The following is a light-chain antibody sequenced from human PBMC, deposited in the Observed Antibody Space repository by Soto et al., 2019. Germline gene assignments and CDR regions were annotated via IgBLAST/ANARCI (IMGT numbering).Light chain of an antibody. CDR1: SSDVGGYNY. V-gene: IGLV2-14*01. CDR2: NVS. Sequence: QSALTQPASVSGYPGQSITISCTGTSSDVGGYNYVSWYQQHPGKAPKLMSYNVSNRPSGVSNRFSGSKSGNTASLTISGLQAEDEGHYYCSSFTSTNTVLFGGGTKLTVL. CDR3: SSFTSTNTVL. J-gene: IGLJ2*01.